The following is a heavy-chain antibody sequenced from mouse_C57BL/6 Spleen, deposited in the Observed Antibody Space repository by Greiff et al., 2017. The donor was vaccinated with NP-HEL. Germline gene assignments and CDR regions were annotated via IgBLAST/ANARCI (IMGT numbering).Heavy chain of an antibody. Sequence: VQLQQSGPELVKPGASVKISCKASGYAFSSSWMNWVKQRPGKGLEWIGRIYPGDGDTNYNGKFKGKATLTADKSSSTAYMQLSSLTSEDSAVYFCARLLLRDFDVWGTGTTVTVSS. D-gene: IGHD1-1*01. V-gene: IGHV1-82*01. CDR2: IYPGDGDT. CDR1: GYAFSSSW. CDR3: ARLLLRDFDV. J-gene: IGHJ1*03.